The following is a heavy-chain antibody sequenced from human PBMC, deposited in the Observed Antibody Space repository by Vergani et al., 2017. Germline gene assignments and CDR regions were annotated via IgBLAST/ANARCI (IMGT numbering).Heavy chain of an antibody. CDR3: AKDWGSTQRPGRYYFDY. Sequence: QVQLVESGGGVVQPGRSLRLSCAASGFTFNQYGMHWVRQAPGKGLEWVAVTWYDGNNKQYADSVKGRFTISRDNSKSTMYLQMNSLRDEDTAVYYCAKDWGSTQRPGRYYFDYWGQGTLVTVSS. D-gene: IGHD3-16*01. CDR1: GFTFNQYG. CDR2: TWYDGNNK. J-gene: IGHJ4*02. V-gene: IGHV3-33*06.